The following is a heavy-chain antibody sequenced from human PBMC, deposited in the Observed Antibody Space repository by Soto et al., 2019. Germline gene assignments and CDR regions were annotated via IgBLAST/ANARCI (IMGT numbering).Heavy chain of an antibody. CDR2: IIPIFDIT. V-gene: IGHV1-69*04. CDR3: ARGGTDGTSITCYTYSDD. J-gene: IGHJ4*02. D-gene: IGHD2-2*02. Sequence: SVKVSCKASGGTFSNYPISWVRQAPGQGLEWMGRIIPIFDITNYAQKFQGRVTITADKSASTVYMELSSLRSEDTAVYYCARGGTDGTSITCYTYSDDWGQGALVTV. CDR1: GGTFSNYP.